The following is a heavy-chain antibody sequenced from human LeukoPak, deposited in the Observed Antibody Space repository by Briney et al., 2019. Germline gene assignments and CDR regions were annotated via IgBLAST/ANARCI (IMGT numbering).Heavy chain of an antibody. Sequence: ASVKVSCKASGYTFTGYYMHWVRQAPGQGLEWMGRINPNSGGTNYAQKFQGRVTMTRDTSISTAYMGLSRLRSDDTAVYYCARDSTTVTKLYYYYYMDVWGKGTTVTVSS. CDR2: INPNSGGT. D-gene: IGHD4-17*01. CDR3: ARDSTTVTKLYYYYYMDV. CDR1: GYTFTGYY. V-gene: IGHV1-2*06. J-gene: IGHJ6*03.